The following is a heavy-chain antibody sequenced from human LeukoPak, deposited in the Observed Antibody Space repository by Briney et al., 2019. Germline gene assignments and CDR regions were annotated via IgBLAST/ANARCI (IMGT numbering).Heavy chain of an antibody. CDR1: GFTFDDYA. V-gene: IGHV3-9*01. Sequence: GGSLRLSCADSGFTFDDYAMHWVRQAPGKGLEWVSGISWNSGSIGYADSVKGRFTISRDNAKNSLYLQMNSLRAEDTALYYCAKDLSGNPSLGLDYWGQGTLVTVSS. CDR2: ISWNSGSI. D-gene: IGHD3-10*01. J-gene: IGHJ4*02. CDR3: AKDLSGNPSLGLDY.